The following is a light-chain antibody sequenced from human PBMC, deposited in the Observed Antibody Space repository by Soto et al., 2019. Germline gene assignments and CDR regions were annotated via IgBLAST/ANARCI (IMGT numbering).Light chain of an antibody. V-gene: IGKV3-15*01. J-gene: IGKJ1*01. Sequence: EIVMAQSPVTLAVSRGERATLSCGASQSVSSNLAWYQQKPGQAPRLLIYGASTRATGIPARFSGSGSGTEFTLTISSLQSEDFAVYYCQHYNNWPPWTFGQGTKVDIK. CDR1: QSVSSN. CDR2: GAS. CDR3: QHYNNWPPWT.